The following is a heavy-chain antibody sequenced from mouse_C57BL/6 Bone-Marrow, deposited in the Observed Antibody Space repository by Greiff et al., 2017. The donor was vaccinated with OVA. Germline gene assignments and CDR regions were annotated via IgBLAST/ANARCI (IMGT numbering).Heavy chain of an antibody. CDR1: GYTFTSYW. CDR2: INPSSGYT. CDR3: ARWYYAMDY. J-gene: IGHJ4*01. V-gene: IGHV1-7*01. Sequence: VQRVESGAELAKPGASVKLSCKASGYTFTSYWMHWVKQRPGQGLEWIGYINPSSGYTKYNQKFKDKATLTADKSSSTAYMQLSSLTYDDSAVYYCARWYYAMDYWGQGTSVTVSS.